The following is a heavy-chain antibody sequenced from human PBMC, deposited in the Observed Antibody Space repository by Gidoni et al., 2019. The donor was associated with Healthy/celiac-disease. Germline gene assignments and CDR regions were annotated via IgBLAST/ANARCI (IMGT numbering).Heavy chain of an antibody. D-gene: IGHD3-16*02. CDR2: INHSGST. CDR3: ARGPAWWGSYRHLDY. CDR1: GGSFSGYY. Sequence: QVQLQQWGAGLLKPSETLSLTCAVYGGSFSGYYWSWIRQPPGKGLEWIGEINHSGSTNYNPSLKSRVTISVDTSKNQFSLKLSSVTAADTAVYYCARGPAWWGSYRHLDYWGQGTLVTVSS. J-gene: IGHJ4*02. V-gene: IGHV4-34*01.